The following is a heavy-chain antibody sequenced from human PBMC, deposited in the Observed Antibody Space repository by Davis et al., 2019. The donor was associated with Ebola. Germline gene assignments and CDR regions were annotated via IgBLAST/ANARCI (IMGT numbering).Heavy chain of an antibody. V-gene: IGHV3-74*01. D-gene: IGHD2-21*02. CDR3: VRDPALVVTGGGWFFGL. Sequence: HTGGSLRLSCEASGFTFSHYWMHWVRQVPGQGLVWVSRIYSDGSSTTYADSVKGRFTISRDNSKNTLYLQMNSLRAEDTAVYYCVRDPALVVTGGGWFFGLWGRGTLVTVSS. J-gene: IGHJ2*01. CDR1: GFTFSHYW. CDR2: IYSDGSST.